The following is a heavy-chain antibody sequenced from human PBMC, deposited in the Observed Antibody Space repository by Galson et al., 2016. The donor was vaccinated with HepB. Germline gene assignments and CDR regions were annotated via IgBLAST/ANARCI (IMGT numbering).Heavy chain of an antibody. D-gene: IGHD5-18*01. V-gene: IGHV1-8*02. CDR1: GYTFTYRY. Sequence: SVKVSCKASGYTFTYRYLHWVRQATGQGXXXMGXXXPXXGNTGYAQKFQGRVTMTRDTSISTAYMELSSLRSEDTAVYYCARGPTPSHGGYWGQGTLVTVSS. CDR3: ARGPTPSHGGY. J-gene: IGHJ4*02. CDR2: XXPXXGNT.